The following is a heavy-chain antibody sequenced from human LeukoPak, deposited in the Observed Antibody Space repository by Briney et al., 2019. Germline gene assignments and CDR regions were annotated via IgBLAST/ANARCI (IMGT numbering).Heavy chain of an antibody. J-gene: IGHJ4*02. V-gene: IGHV3-23*01. CDR3: ARDEGYDILTLGY. Sequence: GGSLRLSCAASGFTFSSYAMSWVRQAPGKGLEWVSAISGSGGSTYYADSVKGRFTISRDNSKNTLYLQMNSLRAEDTAVYYCARDEGYDILTLGYWGQGTLVTVSS. CDR1: GFTFSSYA. CDR2: ISGSGGST. D-gene: IGHD3-9*01.